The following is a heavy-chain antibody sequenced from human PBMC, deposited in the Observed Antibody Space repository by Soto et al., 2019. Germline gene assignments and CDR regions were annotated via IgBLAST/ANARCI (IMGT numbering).Heavy chain of an antibody. CDR3: ARVPTPTHGDSDKNTWFDP. J-gene: IGHJ5*02. Sequence: QVRLVQSGAEVKKPGASVKVSCKASGYTFTNFGINWVRQAPGQGLEWMGWISTYNGNTNYAPKLQGRVTMTTDTSTTTAYMELRSLRSDDTAVYYCARVPTPTHGDSDKNTWFDPWGQGTLVTVSS. V-gene: IGHV1-18*04. CDR1: GYTFTNFG. D-gene: IGHD4-17*01. CDR2: ISTYNGNT.